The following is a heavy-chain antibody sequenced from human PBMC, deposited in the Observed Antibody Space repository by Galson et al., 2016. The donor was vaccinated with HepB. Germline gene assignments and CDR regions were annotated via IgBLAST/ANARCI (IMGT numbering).Heavy chain of an antibody. J-gene: IGHJ4*02. Sequence: SLRLSCAASGFTFSSYPMHWARQAPGKGLGWVAIILFDGSHKYYGDSVSGRFTISRDNSTKTLYLQMNSLRADDTAVYYCAKGEAASSWYAPFDYWGQGTLVTVSA. D-gene: IGHD6-13*01. CDR3: AKGEAASSWYAPFDY. V-gene: IGHV3-30*18. CDR1: GFTFSSYP. CDR2: ILFDGSHK.